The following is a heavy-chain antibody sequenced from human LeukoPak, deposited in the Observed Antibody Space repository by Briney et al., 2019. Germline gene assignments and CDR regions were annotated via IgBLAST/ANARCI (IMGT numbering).Heavy chain of an antibody. D-gene: IGHD2-15*01. V-gene: IGHV3-7*01. Sequence: PGGSLRLSCAASGFTFSVYAMTWVRQAPGKGLEWVANIKQDGSEKYYVDSVKGRFTISRDNAKNSLYLQMNSLRAEDTAVYYCARARRYLGYCSGGSCYGYFDYWGQGTLVTVSS. J-gene: IGHJ4*02. CDR2: IKQDGSEK. CDR3: ARARRYLGYCSGGSCYGYFDY. CDR1: GFTFSVYA.